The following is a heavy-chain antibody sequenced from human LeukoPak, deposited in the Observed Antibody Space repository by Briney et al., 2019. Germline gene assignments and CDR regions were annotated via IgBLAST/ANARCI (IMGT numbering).Heavy chain of an antibody. CDR1: GFSVSNHY. CDR2: IWADGTT. V-gene: IGHV3-66*02. CDR3: ARDGAGIESWVELDP. D-gene: IGHD5-24*01. J-gene: IGHJ5*02. Sequence: PGGSLRLSCAASGFSVSNHYMAWVRQAPGRRLEWVSFIWADGTTFYTDSVRGRFTVSRDQFKYTLYLQMSSLRPDDTALYYCARDGAGIESWVELDPWGQGTQVTVSA.